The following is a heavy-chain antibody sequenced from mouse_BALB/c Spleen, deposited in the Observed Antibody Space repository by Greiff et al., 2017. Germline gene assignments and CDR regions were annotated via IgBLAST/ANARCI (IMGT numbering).Heavy chain of an antibody. CDR2: IRLKSNNYAT. V-gene: IGHV6-6*02. CDR1: GFTFSNYW. D-gene: IGHD1-1*01. CDR3: TRGVLRLRYFDV. Sequence: EVQRVESGGGLVQPGGSMKLSCVASGFTFSNYWMNWVRQSPEKGLEWVAEIRLKSNNYATHYAESVKGRFTISRDDSKSSVYLQMNNLRAEDTGIYYCTRGVLRLRYFDVWGAGTTVTVSS. J-gene: IGHJ1*01.